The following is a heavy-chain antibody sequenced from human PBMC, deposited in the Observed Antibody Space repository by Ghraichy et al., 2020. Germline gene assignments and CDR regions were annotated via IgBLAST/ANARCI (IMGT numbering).Heavy chain of an antibody. J-gene: IGHJ4*02. CDR3: ASLPSRTVSYPFDY. D-gene: IGHD4-17*01. V-gene: IGHV3-23*01. CDR1: GFTFSSYA. Sequence: GGSLRLSCAASGFTFSSYAMSWVRQAPWKGLEWVSAISGSGGSTYYADSVRGRFTISRDNSKNTLYLQMNSLRAEDTAVYYCASLPSRTVSYPFDYWGQGTMVTVSS. CDR2: ISGSGGST.